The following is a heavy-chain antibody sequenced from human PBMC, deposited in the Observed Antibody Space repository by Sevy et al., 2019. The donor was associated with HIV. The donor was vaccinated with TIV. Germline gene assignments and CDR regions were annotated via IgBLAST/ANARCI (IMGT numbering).Heavy chain of an antibody. CDR2: IVVGSGVT. Sequence: ASVKGSCKASGFTFTSSAVQWVRQTRGQRLQWIGWIVVGSGVTNYAKSFQERDSLLRVMSTSTVDMGVTSLTSDDTAVYYCAGEDMTTFGGQFSVFDFRGQGTVVTVSS. J-gene: IGHJ3*01. V-gene: IGHV1-58*01. CDR3: AGEDMTTFGGQFSVFDF. D-gene: IGHD3-16*01. CDR1: GFTFTSSA.